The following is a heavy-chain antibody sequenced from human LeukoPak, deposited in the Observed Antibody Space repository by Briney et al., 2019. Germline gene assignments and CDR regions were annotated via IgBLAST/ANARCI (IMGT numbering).Heavy chain of an antibody. V-gene: IGHV3-30*02. D-gene: IGHD4-17*01. CDR1: GFAFSSYG. CDR2: IRRDGTYV. CDR3: ASGGPTRGTLDF. Sequence: GGSLRLSCAASGFAFSSYGMYWVRETADNALEWVAYIRRDGTYVNYADSVRGRFTISRDNSKHTLSQQMNNMRVEDTAAYYCASGGPTRGTLDFWGQGTLVTVSS. J-gene: IGHJ4*02.